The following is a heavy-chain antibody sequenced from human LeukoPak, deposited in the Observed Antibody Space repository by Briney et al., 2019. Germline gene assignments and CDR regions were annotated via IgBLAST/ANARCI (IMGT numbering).Heavy chain of an antibody. CDR2: INSDGSTT. D-gene: IGHD1-20*01. CDR3: ARVTATLPFDY. J-gene: IGHJ4*02. V-gene: IGHV3-74*01. Sequence: PGGSLRLSCAASGFIFSSYSMNWVRQAPGKGLVWVSRINSDGSTTTYADSVKGRFTISRDNAKNTLYLQMNSLRVEDTAVYYCARVTATLPFDYWGQGTLVTVSS. CDR1: GFIFSSYS.